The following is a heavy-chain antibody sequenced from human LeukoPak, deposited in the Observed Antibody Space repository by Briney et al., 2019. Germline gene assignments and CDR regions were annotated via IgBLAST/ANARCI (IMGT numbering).Heavy chain of an antibody. Sequence: ASVKVSCKASGYTFPSYGISWVRQPPAQGLEWMGWISAYNGNTNYAQKRQGRVTMTTDTSTSTAYMELRSLRFDDTAVYYCARAPEGGGYMDVWGKGTTVTVSS. CDR2: ISAYNGNT. CDR3: ARAPEGGGYMDV. CDR1: GYTFPSYG. J-gene: IGHJ6*03. V-gene: IGHV1-18*01.